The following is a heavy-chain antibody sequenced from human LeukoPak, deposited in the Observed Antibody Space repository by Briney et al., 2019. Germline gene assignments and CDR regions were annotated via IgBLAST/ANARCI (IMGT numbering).Heavy chain of an antibody. J-gene: IGHJ3*02. CDR3: ARGGFGPSDALDI. CDR1: GFSVSIKY. CDR2: LYSSGTT. D-gene: IGHD3-10*01. V-gene: IGHV3-53*01. Sequence: GGSLRLSCAASGFSVSIKYMNWVRQAAGKGLEWVSILYSSGTTYYANSVKGRVTISRDNSENTLYLQMNSLRAEDTAAYYCARGGFGPSDALDIWGQGTVVTVSS.